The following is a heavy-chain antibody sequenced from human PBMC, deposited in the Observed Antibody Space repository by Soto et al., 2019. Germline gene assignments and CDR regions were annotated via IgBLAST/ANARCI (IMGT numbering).Heavy chain of an antibody. Sequence: GGSLRLSCAASGFTFSSYGMHWVRQAPGKGLEWVAVISYDGSNKYYADSVKGRFTISRDNSKNTLYLQMNSLRAEDTAVYYCAKGFWFGKLLSFGPDYWGQGT. CDR1: GFTFSSYG. D-gene: IGHD3-10*01. J-gene: IGHJ4*02. CDR3: AKGFWFGKLLSFGPDY. CDR2: ISYDGSNK. V-gene: IGHV3-30*18.